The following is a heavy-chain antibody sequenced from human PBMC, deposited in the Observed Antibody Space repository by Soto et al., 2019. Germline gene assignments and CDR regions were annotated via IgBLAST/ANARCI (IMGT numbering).Heavy chain of an antibody. CDR3: AKAGTRSSWLPLDS. CDR1: GFSFRSHG. Sequence: QVHLVESGGGVVQPGRSLRLSCAASGFSFRSHGMHWVRQAPGKGLEWVAVISYDGANKYYADSVRGRFTISRVNSEKTLFLQMNNLGNEDTTVYYCAKAGTRSSWLPLDSWGQGTRVTVSS. J-gene: IGHJ4*02. D-gene: IGHD6-19*01. V-gene: IGHV3-30*18. CDR2: ISYDGANK.